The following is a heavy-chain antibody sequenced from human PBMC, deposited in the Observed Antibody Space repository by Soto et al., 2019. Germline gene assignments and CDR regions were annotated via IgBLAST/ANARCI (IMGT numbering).Heavy chain of an antibody. D-gene: IGHD2-2*01. CDR2: IWYDGSNK. Sequence: QVQLVESGGGVVQPGRSLRLSCAASGFTFSSYGMHWVRQAPGKGLEWVAVIWYDGSNKYYADSVKGRFTISRDNSKNLLSLXXNSLRAEDTAVYYCARMRGEVLVQAAILCYYGMDVWGQGTTVTVSS. V-gene: IGHV3-33*01. CDR3: ARMRGEVLVQAAILCYYGMDV. CDR1: GFTFSSYG. J-gene: IGHJ6*01.